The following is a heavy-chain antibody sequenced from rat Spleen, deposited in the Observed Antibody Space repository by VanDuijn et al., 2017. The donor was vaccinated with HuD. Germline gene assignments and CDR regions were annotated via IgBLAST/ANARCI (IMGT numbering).Heavy chain of an antibody. V-gene: IGHV2-6*01. CDR2: ISSGGST. Sequence: QVQLKESGPGLVQPSQTLSLTCTVSGFSLTSYTVSWVRQPPGKGLEWIAAISSGGSTYYNSALKSRLSISRDTSKSQVFLKMNSLQTEDTSMYFCARSPRGYSYYWYFDFWGPGTMVTVSS. CDR1: GFSLTSYT. D-gene: IGHD1-11*01. J-gene: IGHJ1*01. CDR3: ARSPRGYSYYWYFDF.